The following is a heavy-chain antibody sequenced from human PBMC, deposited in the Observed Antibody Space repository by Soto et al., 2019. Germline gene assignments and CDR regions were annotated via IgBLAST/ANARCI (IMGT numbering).Heavy chain of an antibody. J-gene: IGHJ6*02. Sequence: QVQLQESGPGLVKPSQTLSLTCKVSGGSIRSGNYYWTWIRQHPGEGLEWIGNIPYSGSTYYNPSLKSRLTISVDTSKNQFSLKLSSVTAADTAVYYCARDGWPNYYYYGMDVWGQGTTVTVSS. CDR3: ARDGWPNYYYYGMDV. V-gene: IGHV4-31*03. D-gene: IGHD2-15*01. CDR1: GGSIRSGNYY. CDR2: IPYSGST.